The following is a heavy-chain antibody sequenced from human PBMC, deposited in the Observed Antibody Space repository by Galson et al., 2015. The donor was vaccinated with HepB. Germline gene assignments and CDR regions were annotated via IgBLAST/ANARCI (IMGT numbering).Heavy chain of an antibody. CDR1: GFTFSSYA. D-gene: IGHD1-1*01. V-gene: IGHV3-23*01. CDR3: AKARSKLERRIYYFDY. CDR2: ISGSGGST. Sequence: SLRLSCAASGFTFSSYAMSWVRQAPGKGLEWVSAISGSGGSTYYADSVKGRFTISRDNSKNTLYLQMNSLRAEDTAVYYCAKARSKLERRIYYFDYWGQGTLVTVSS. J-gene: IGHJ4*02.